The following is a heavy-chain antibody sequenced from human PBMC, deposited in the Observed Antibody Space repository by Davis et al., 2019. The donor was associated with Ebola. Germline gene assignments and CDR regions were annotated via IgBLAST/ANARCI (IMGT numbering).Heavy chain of an antibody. CDR1: GFTFSSYS. D-gene: IGHD3-22*01. J-gene: IGHJ4*02. CDR3: ARKPMYYYASNGYLAY. CDR2: ISSSSSHI. Sequence: GESLQISCAASGFTFSSYSMNWVRQAPGKGLEWVSSISSSSSHIYYADSVKGRITISRDNAKNSLYLQMNSLRAEDTAVYYCARKPMYYYASNGYLAYWGQGTLVTVSS. V-gene: IGHV3-21*01.